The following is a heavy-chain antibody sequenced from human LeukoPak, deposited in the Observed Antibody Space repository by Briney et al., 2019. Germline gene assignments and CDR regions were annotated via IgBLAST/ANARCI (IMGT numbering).Heavy chain of an antibody. CDR1: GFIVSTNY. V-gene: IGHV3-21*01. CDR2: ISSSSSYI. Sequence: PGGSLRLSCAASGFIVSTNYMSWVRQAPGKGLEWVSSISSSSSYIYYADSVKGRFTISRDNAKNSLYLQMNSLRAEDTAVYYCARTSRMIVVVTHAFDIWGQGTMVTVSS. J-gene: IGHJ3*02. CDR3: ARTSRMIVVVTHAFDI. D-gene: IGHD3-22*01.